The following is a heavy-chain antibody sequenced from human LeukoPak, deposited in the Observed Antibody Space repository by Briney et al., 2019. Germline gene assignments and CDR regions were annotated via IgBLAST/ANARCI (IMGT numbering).Heavy chain of an antibody. Sequence: GGSLRLSCAASGFTFSSYAMSWVRQASGKGLEWVSAISGSGGSTYYADSVKGRFTISRDNSKNTLYLQMNSLRAEDTAVYYCAASGYYYPGAFDIWGQGTMVTVSS. CDR1: GFTFSSYA. CDR2: ISGSGGST. V-gene: IGHV3-23*01. D-gene: IGHD3-22*01. J-gene: IGHJ3*02. CDR3: AASGYYYPGAFDI.